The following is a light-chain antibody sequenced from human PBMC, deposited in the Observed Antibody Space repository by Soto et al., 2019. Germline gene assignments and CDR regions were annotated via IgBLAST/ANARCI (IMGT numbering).Light chain of an antibody. Sequence: ETVLTQSPGTLSLSPGERATLSCRASQSVSSSYLAWYQQRPGQAPRLLIYDASNRATGIPDRFSGSGSGTDFTLTISRLEPEDFAIYYCQQYGSSPELTFGGGTKVEIK. CDR3: QQYGSSPELT. CDR1: QSVSSSY. CDR2: DAS. J-gene: IGKJ4*01. V-gene: IGKV3-20*01.